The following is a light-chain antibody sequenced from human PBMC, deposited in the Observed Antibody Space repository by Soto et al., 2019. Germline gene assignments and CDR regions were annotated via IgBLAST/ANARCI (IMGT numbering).Light chain of an antibody. CDR2: GAS. CDR3: QQYGRTSWT. J-gene: IGKJ1*01. Sequence: EIVLTQSPGTLSLSPGERATLSCRASQSVSTNFFAWYQQKPGQAPRLLIYGASTRATGIPDRFSGSGSGTDFTLTISRLEPEDFAVYYCQQYGRTSWTFGQGTKVDIK. CDR1: QSVSTNF. V-gene: IGKV3-20*01.